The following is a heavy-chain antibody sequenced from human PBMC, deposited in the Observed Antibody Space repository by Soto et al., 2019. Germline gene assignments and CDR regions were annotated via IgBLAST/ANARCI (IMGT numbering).Heavy chain of an antibody. V-gene: IGHV1-18*01. CDR1: GNTFTSYG. CDR2: ISVNNGNT. CDR3: AASSPYYYYGMDD. D-gene: IGHD2-15*01. J-gene: IGHJ6*02. Sequence: ASVKVSCKASGNTFTSYGISWVRQAPGQGLEWMGWISVNNGNTNYAQKLQGRVTMTTDTSTTTAYMELTGLRSADTAVYYCAASSPYYYYGMDDWGQGTTVTVSS.